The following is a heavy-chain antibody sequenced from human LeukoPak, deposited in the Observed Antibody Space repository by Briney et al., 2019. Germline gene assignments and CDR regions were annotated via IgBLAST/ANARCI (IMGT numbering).Heavy chain of an antibody. CDR1: GYTFTSYY. CDR2: INPSGGST. Sequence: ASVKVSCKASGYTFTSYYMHWVRQAPGQGLEWMGIINPSGGSTSYAQKFQGRVTMTRDTSTSTVYMELSSLRSEDTAVYYCAREAIAAAFNDAFDIWGQGTMVTVSS. D-gene: IGHD6-13*01. J-gene: IGHJ3*02. V-gene: IGHV1-46*01. CDR3: AREAIAAAFNDAFDI.